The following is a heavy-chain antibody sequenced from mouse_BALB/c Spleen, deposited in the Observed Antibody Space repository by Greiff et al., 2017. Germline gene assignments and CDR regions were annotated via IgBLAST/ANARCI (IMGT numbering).Heavy chain of an antibody. CDR3: ARHEVRLRAMDY. D-gene: IGHD1-2*01. J-gene: IGHJ4*01. CDR2: ISNGGGST. V-gene: IGHV5-12-2*01. Sequence: EVQVVESGGGLVQPGGSLKLSCAASGFTFSSYTMSWVRQTPEKRLEWVAYISNGGGSTYYPDTVKGRFTISRDNAKNTLYLQMSSLKSEDTAMYYCARHEVRLRAMDYWGQGTSVTVSS. CDR1: GFTFSSYT.